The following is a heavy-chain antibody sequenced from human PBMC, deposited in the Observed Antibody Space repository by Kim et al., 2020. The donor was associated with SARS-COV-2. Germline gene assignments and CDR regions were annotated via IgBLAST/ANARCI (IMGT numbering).Heavy chain of an antibody. Sequence: GGSLRLSCAASGFTFSSYGMHWVRQAPGKGLEWVAVISYDGSNKYYADSVKGRFTISRDNSKNTLYLQMNSLRAEDTAVYYCAKEGTMVRGVIKGWYFDLWGRGTLVTVSS. CDR1: GFTFSSYG. J-gene: IGHJ2*01. D-gene: IGHD3-10*01. CDR2: ISYDGSNK. CDR3: AKEGTMVRGVIKGWYFDL. V-gene: IGHV3-30*18.